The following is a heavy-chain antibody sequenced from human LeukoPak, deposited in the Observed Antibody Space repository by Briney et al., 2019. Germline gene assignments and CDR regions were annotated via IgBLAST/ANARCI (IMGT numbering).Heavy chain of an antibody. Sequence: GGSLRLSCAASGFTFSNYATSWVRQAPGKGLEWVSAISGSGGSTYYADSVKGRFTISRDNSKNTLYLQMNSLRAEDTAVYYCAKGSEYDFWSGNYYYYMDVWGKGTTVTVSS. D-gene: IGHD3-3*01. V-gene: IGHV3-23*01. J-gene: IGHJ6*03. CDR2: ISGSGGST. CDR1: GFTFSNYA. CDR3: AKGSEYDFWSGNYYYYMDV.